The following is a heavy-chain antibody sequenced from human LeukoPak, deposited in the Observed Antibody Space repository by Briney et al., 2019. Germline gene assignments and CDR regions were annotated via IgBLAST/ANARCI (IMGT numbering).Heavy chain of an antibody. J-gene: IGHJ6*02. CDR2: ISSSSSTI. D-gene: IGHD3-22*01. Sequence: PGGSLRLSCAASGFTFSSYSMNWVRQAPGKGLEWVSYISSSSSTIYYADSVKGRFTISRDNAKNSLYLQMNSLRDEDTAVYYCARDPNYYDSSGTGSYYYGMDVWGQGTTVTVSS. V-gene: IGHV3-48*02. CDR1: GFTFSSYS. CDR3: ARDPNYYDSSGTGSYYYGMDV.